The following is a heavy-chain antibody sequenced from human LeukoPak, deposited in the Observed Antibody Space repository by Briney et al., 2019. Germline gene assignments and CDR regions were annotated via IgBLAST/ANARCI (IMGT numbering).Heavy chain of an antibody. CDR3: AKVRLGYCSGGSCSRGGTPMDV. D-gene: IGHD2-15*01. CDR2: IDTSSSYI. V-gene: IGHV3-21*01. Sequence: GESLRPSCAASGFTFSAYNMNWVRRAPGKGLEWVASIDTSSSYIFYADSVRGRFTISRDNAKNSLYLQMNSLRAEDTAVYYCAKVRLGYCSGGSCSRGGTPMDVWGKGTTVTISS. CDR1: GFTFSAYN. J-gene: IGHJ6*03.